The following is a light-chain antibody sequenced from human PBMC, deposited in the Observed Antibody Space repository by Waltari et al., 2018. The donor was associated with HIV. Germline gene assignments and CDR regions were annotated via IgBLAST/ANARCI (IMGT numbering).Light chain of an antibody. J-gene: IGLJ2*01. CDR2: GVY. CDR3: CSYTAIHTLI. Sequence: QSALTQPASVSGSPGQSITISSPGTTSDIGIFHSVSWYQQHPGRAPQLMIFGVYSRPSGVSSRFSGSKSGNTASLTISGLQAEDEANYYCCSYTAIHTLIFGGGTKLTVL. V-gene: IGLV2-14*01. CDR1: TSDIGIFHS.